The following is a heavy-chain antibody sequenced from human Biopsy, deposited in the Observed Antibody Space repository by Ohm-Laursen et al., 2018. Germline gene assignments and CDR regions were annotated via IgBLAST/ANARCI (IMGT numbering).Heavy chain of an antibody. Sequence: TLSLTCTVSGGSISSGGSYWSWIRQRPGKGLEWIGYIFNRANTYYNPSLKNLITISGDKSKNQFSLKLNSVTAADTAVYYCARGNYFDSNGYFWFDPWGQGTLVTVSS. V-gene: IGHV4-31*01. CDR2: IFNRANT. CDR3: ARGNYFDSNGYFWFDP. D-gene: IGHD3-22*01. CDR1: GGSISSGGSY. J-gene: IGHJ5*02.